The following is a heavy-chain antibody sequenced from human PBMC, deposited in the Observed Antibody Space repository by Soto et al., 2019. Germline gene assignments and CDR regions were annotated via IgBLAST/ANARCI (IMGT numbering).Heavy chain of an antibody. CDR3: ARYQLLDDWYYYYGMDV. Sequence: PGGSLRLSCAASGFTFSSYEMNWVRQAPGKGLEWVSYISSSGSTIYYADSVKGRFTISRDNAKNSLYLQMNSLRAEDTAVYYCARYQLLDDWYYYYGMDVWGQGTTVTVSS. J-gene: IGHJ6*02. CDR1: GFTFSSYE. V-gene: IGHV3-48*03. CDR2: ISSSGSTI. D-gene: IGHD2-2*01.